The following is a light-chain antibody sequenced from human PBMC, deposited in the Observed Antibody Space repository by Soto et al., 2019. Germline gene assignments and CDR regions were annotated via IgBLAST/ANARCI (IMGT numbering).Light chain of an antibody. CDR2: AAS. CDR1: QGITSH. Sequence: DIQLTQSPSFLSASVGDRVTITCRASQGITSHLAWYQQKPGKAPNLLIYAASTLQAGVPSRFSGSGSGTEVTLTISSLQPEDFATYSCRQFSSSPITFGQGTRLEIK. CDR3: RQFSSSPIT. J-gene: IGKJ5*01. V-gene: IGKV1-9*01.